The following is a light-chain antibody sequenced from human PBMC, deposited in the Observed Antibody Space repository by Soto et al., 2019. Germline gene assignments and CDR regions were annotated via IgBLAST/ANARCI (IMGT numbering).Light chain of an antibody. CDR1: SSNIGSNY. CDR2: RNN. Sequence: QSVLTQPPSASGTPGQRVTISCSGSSSNIGSNYVYWYQQLPGTAPKLLIYRNNQRPSGVPDRFSGSKSGNTASLTVSRLQAEDEADYYCNSYVDTNKFVFGTGTKVTVL. CDR3: NSYVDTNKFV. V-gene: IGLV1-47*01. J-gene: IGLJ1*01.